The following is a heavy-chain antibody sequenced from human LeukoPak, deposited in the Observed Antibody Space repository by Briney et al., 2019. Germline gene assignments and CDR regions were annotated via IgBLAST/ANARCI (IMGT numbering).Heavy chain of an antibody. D-gene: IGHD2-2*01. V-gene: IGHV3-21*01. CDR3: ARVMGRYCSSTSCYVDY. J-gene: IGHJ4*02. Sequence: GGSLRLSCAASGFTFNNYNMNWVRQAPGRALEWVSSITSSGTYIFYADSVKGRFTISRDNSKNTLYLQMNSLRAEDTAVYYCARVMGRYCSSTSCYVDYWGQGTLVTVSS. CDR1: GFTFNNYN. CDR2: ITSSGTYI.